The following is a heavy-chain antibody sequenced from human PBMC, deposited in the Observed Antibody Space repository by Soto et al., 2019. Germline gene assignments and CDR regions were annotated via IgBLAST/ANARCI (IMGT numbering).Heavy chain of an antibody. Sequence: PXXTLSLTCAVSGGSISSGGYYWSSIRQHPGKGLEWIGFMYFGGSFNYNPSLTSRATISVETSKNQFSMKLTSVTPPDTAVYYCARSYYDSTGFAVDPWGQGTLVTVSS. CDR1: GGSISSGGYY. D-gene: IGHD3-22*01. CDR2: MYFGGSF. CDR3: ARSYYDSTGFAVDP. V-gene: IGHV4-61*08. J-gene: IGHJ5*02.